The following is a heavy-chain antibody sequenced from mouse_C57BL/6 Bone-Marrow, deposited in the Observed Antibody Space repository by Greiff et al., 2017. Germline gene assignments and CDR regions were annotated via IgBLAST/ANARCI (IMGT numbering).Heavy chain of an antibody. CDR1: GFTFTDYY. Sequence: EVQLVESGGGLVQPGGSLSLSCAASGFTFTDYYMSWVRQPPGKALEWLGFIRNKANGYTTEYSASVKGRFTISRDNSQSILYLQMNALRAEDSATYYCARYTDYGSSFAYWGQGTLVTVSA. CDR3: ARYTDYGSSFAY. J-gene: IGHJ3*01. CDR2: IRNKANGYTT. V-gene: IGHV7-3*01. D-gene: IGHD1-1*01.